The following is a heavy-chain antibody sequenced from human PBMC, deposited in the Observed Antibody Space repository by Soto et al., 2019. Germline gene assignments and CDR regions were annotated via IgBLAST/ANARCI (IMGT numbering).Heavy chain of an antibody. J-gene: IGHJ4*02. V-gene: IGHV4-31*03. CDR1: GVSISSGGYY. D-gene: IGHD3-10*01. CDR3: AREKGAGTYMGFDY. CDR2: IYYSGST. Sequence: SETLSLTCTVSGVSISSGGYYWSWIRQHPGKGLEWIGYIYYSGSTYYNPSLKSRVTMSVDNSKNQFSLNLNSVTAADTAVYYCAREKGAGTYMGFDYWGQGALVTVSS.